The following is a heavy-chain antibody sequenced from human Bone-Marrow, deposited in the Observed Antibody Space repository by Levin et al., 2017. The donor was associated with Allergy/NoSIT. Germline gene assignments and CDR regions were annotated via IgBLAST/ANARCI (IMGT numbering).Heavy chain of an antibody. CDR1: GFTFSKYW. D-gene: IGHD3-10*01. J-gene: IGHJ6*02. CDR3: ARDVEVRGVTIRTYYYYGLDV. CDR2: INQDGSDK. V-gene: IGHV3-7*01. Sequence: GGSLRLSCVASGFTFSKYWMSWVRQAPGKGLEWVANINQDGSDKNYVDYVKGRFTISRDNAKNSLSLQMNNLRAEDTAVYFCARDVEVRGVTIRTYYYYGLDVWGQGTTVTVSS.